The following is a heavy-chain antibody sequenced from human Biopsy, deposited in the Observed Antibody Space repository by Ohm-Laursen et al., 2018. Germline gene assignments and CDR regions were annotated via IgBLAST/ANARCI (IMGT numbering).Heavy chain of an antibody. CDR2: ISSSGTTI. J-gene: IGHJ6*02. CDR3: ARDTRWSPYSMDV. V-gene: IGHV3-11*01. Sequence: SLRLSCSASGFPYSDYYMWWIRQPPGKGLAWVSYISSSGTTIYYADSVKGRFTISRDNAKNPLYLQMNSLRADDTAVYYCARDTRWSPYSMDVWGQGTTVTVSS. CDR1: GFPYSDYY. D-gene: IGHD4-23*01.